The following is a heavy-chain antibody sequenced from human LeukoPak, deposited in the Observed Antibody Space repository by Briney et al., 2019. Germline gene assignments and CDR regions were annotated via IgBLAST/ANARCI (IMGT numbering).Heavy chain of an antibody. CDR3: ARQRLLEWYFDY. V-gene: IGHV4-59*08. Sequence: SETLSLTCTVSGGSISTYYWSWIRQPPGKGLEWIGNIYYSGSTNQNPSLKSRVTILVDTSKNQFSLKLSSVTAADTAVYYCARQRLLEWYFDYWGQGTLVTVSS. J-gene: IGHJ4*02. D-gene: IGHD3-3*01. CDR1: GGSISTYY. CDR2: IYYSGST.